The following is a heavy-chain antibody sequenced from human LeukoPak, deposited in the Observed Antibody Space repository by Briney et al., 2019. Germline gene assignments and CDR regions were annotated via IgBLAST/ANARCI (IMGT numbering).Heavy chain of an antibody. Sequence: GRSLRLACAAAAFTFTIYGMSWVSQAPGEGREWVSTIRGSGGGTYYADSVKGRFTISRENSKNMLYLQMNNLRVEDTAVYYCAKGIQVWLYAMDVWGQGTTVTVSS. J-gene: IGHJ6*02. CDR1: AFTFTIYG. CDR3: AKGIQVWLYAMDV. V-gene: IGHV3-23*01. CDR2: IRGSGGGT. D-gene: IGHD3-16*01.